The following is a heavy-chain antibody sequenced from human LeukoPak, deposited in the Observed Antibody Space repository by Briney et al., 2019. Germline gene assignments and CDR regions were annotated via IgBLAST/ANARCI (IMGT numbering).Heavy chain of an antibody. CDR3: ASCGYCSSTSTTYYYYYYMDV. CDR2: INPNSGGT. J-gene: IGHJ6*03. Sequence: ASVKVSCKASGYTFTGYYMHWVRQAPGQGLEWMGWINPNSGGTNYAQKFQGWVTMTRDTSTSTVYMELSSLRSEDTAVYYCASCGYCSSTSTTYYYYYYMDVWGKGTTVTVSS. V-gene: IGHV1-2*04. CDR1: GYTFTGYY. D-gene: IGHD2-2*01.